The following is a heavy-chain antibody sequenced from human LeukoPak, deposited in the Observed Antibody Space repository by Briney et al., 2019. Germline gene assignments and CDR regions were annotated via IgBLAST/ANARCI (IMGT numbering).Heavy chain of an antibody. D-gene: IGHD2-15*01. CDR2: IYYSGST. V-gene: IGHV4-39*01. CDR3: ARRHLLPTTTFDY. Sequence: PSETLSLTCTVSGGSISSSSYYWGWIRQPPGKGLEWIGSIYYSGSTYYNPSLKSRVTISVDTSKNQFSLKLSSVTAADTAVYYCARRHLLPTTTFDYWGQGTLVTVSS. J-gene: IGHJ4*02. CDR1: GGSISSSSYY.